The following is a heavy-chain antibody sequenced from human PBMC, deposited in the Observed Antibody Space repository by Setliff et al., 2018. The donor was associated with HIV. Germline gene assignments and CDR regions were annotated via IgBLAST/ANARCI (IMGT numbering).Heavy chain of an antibody. CDR3: ARGTKGSRWSVTRINWFDT. CDR2: IDHSGST. CDR1: GGSFRGYY. V-gene: IGHV4-34*01. D-gene: IGHD6-13*01. Sequence: SETLSLTCAVYGGSFRGYYWNWIRQSPDKGLEWIGEIDHSGSTNYNPSLRSRVIMSADTPKSQFSLNLTSLTAGDTAVYYCARGTKGSRWSVTRINWFDTWGQRTLVTVSS. J-gene: IGHJ5*02.